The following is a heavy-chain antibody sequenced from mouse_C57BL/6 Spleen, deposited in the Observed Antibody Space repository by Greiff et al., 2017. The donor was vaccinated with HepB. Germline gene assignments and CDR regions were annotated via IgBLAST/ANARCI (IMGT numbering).Heavy chain of an antibody. D-gene: IGHD2-2*01. CDR3: ARELYYGYDREGQYYAMDY. Sequence: VQLQQSGAELAKPGASVKLSCKASGYTFTSYWMHWVKQRPGQGLEWIGYINPSSGYTKYNQKFKDKATLTADKSSSTAYMQLSSLTYEDSAVYYCARELYYGYDREGQYYAMDYWGQGTSVTVSS. CDR2: INPSSGYT. CDR1: GYTFTSYW. J-gene: IGHJ4*01. V-gene: IGHV1-7*01.